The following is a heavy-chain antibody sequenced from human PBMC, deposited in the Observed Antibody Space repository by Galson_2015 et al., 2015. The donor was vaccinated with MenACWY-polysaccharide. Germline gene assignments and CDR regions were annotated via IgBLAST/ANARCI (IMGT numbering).Heavy chain of an antibody. D-gene: IGHD2-15*01. CDR2: TSYRSNWSS. CDR3: VRGGAAASRLFDP. J-gene: IGHJ5*02. CDR1: GDSASSYTAA. V-gene: IGHV6-1*01. Sequence: CAISGDSASSYTAAWNWIRQSPSRGLEGLGRTSYRSNWSSDYALSVRGRITINADTSKNQFSLQLNSVTPEDTAVYYDVRGGAAASRLFDPWGQGTLVTVSS.